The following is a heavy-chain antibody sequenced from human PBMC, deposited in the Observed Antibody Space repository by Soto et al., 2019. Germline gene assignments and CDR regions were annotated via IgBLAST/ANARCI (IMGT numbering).Heavy chain of an antibody. D-gene: IGHD3-3*01. Sequence: PGGSLRLSCSASGSTFSSYGVHWVRQAPGKGPEWVADIWYDGSKKYYADSVEGRFTISRDNAKNTLYLQMNSLRAEDTAVYYCASLGDGVVTPGYFDYWGQGTLVTVSS. J-gene: IGHJ4*02. CDR2: IWYDGSKK. V-gene: IGHV3-33*01. CDR3: ASLGDGVVTPGYFDY. CDR1: GSTFSSYG.